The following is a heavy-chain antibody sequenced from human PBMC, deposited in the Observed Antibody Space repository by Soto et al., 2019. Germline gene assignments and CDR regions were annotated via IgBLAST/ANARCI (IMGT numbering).Heavy chain of an antibody. CDR3: ARKSITMVRGVTPTYYYYGMDV. V-gene: IGHV4-34*01. D-gene: IGHD3-10*01. J-gene: IGHJ6*02. Sequence: QVQLQQWGAGLLKPSETLSLTCAVYGGSFSGYYWSWIRQPTGKGLEWIGEINHSGSTNYNPSLTSRVTISVDTSKIHFFLKQSPVTAADTAVYYCARKSITMVRGVTPTYYYYGMDVWGQGTTVTGSS. CDR2: INHSGST. CDR1: GGSFSGYY.